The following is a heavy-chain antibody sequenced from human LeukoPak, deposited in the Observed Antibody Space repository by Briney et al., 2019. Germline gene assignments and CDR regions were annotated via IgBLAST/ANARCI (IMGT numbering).Heavy chain of an antibody. D-gene: IGHD3-10*01. Sequence: GGSLRLSCAASGFTFSSYKMNWVRQAPGKGLAWVSRVAADGSSTYYADYVRGRFTVSRDNARNSLYLQMSSLRAEDTAIYYCARDTGIREAFDIWGRGTMVTVSS. J-gene: IGHJ3*02. CDR1: GFTFSSYK. V-gene: IGHV3-74*01. CDR2: VAADGSST. CDR3: ARDTGIREAFDI.